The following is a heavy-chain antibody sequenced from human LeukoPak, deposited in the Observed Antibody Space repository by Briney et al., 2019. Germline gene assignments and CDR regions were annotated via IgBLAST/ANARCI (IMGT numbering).Heavy chain of an antibody. Sequence: LGESLKISCKGSGYSFTSYWISWVRQMPGKGLGWMGRIDLSDSYTNYSPSFQGHVTISADKSISTAYLQWSSLKASDTAMYYCARHAGAYYYGSGSFPYWGQGTLVTVSS. V-gene: IGHV5-10-1*01. CDR2: IDLSDSYT. CDR1: GYSFTSYW. D-gene: IGHD3-10*01. CDR3: ARHAGAYYYGSGSFPY. J-gene: IGHJ4*02.